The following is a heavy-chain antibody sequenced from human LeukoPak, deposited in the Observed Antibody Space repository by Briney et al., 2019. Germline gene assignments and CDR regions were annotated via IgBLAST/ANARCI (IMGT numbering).Heavy chain of an antibody. D-gene: IGHD2-2*01. Sequence: GGSLRLSCAASGFTFSSYALSWVRQAPGKGLEWVSGISGGGMNTYYADSVKGRFTISRDNSKNTLYLQMNSLRAEDTAVYYCAKLGFVVLPYYFDFWGLGTLVTVSS. J-gene: IGHJ4*02. CDR3: AKLGFVVLPYYFDF. CDR2: ISGGGMNT. CDR1: GFTFSSYA. V-gene: IGHV3-23*01.